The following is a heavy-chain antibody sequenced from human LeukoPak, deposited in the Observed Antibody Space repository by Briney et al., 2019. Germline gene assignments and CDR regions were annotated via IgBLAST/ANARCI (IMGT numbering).Heavy chain of an antibody. CDR1: GGSISSYY. CDR3: ARDVRDSSGYYLRAFGY. D-gene: IGHD3-22*01. V-gene: IGHV4-59*01. CDR2: IYYSGST. J-gene: IGHJ4*02. Sequence: SETLSLTCTVSGGSISSYYWSWIRQPPGKGLEWIGYIYYSGSTNYSPSPKSRVTISVDTSKNQFSLKLSSVTAADTAVYYCARDVRDSSGYYLRAFGYWGQGTLVTVPS.